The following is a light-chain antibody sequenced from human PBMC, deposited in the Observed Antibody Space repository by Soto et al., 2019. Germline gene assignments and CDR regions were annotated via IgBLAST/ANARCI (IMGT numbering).Light chain of an antibody. J-gene: IGKJ1*01. CDR1: QSVSSSD. CDR2: GAS. Sequence: EVVLTRSPGNLSLSPGARATLSCRASQSVSSSDLAWYQQKPGQAPRLLISGASGRATGIPDRFSASGSGTDFTLTISRLEPEDSAVFYCHLYGASPPTFGQGTKVDI. CDR3: HLYGASPPT. V-gene: IGKV3-20*01.